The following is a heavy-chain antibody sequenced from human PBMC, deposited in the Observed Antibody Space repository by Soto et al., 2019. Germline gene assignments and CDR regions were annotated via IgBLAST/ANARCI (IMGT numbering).Heavy chain of an antibody. D-gene: IGHD3-3*01. V-gene: IGHV3-30*18. CDR3: AKTVYDFWSGRIYYYYYMDV. J-gene: IGHJ6*03. CDR1: GFTFSSYG. CDR2: ISYDGSNK. Sequence: GGSLRLSCAASGFTFSSYGMHWVRQAPGKGLEWVAVISYDGSNKYYADSVKGRFTISRDNSKNTLYLQMNSLRAEDTAVYYCAKTVYDFWSGRIYYYYYMDVWGKGTTVTVSS.